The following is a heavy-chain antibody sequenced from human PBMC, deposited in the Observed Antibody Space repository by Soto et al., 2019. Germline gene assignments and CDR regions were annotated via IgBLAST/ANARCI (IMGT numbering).Heavy chain of an antibody. CDR1: GGTFSSYT. CDR3: ASNIVVVPAALDY. CDR2: IIPILGIA. Sequence: SVKVYGKASGGTFSSYTISWVRQAPGQGLEWMGRIIPILGIANYAQKFQGRVTITADKSTSTAYMELSSLRSEDTAVYYCASNIVVVPAALDYWGQGTLVTVSS. V-gene: IGHV1-69*02. D-gene: IGHD2-2*01. J-gene: IGHJ4*02.